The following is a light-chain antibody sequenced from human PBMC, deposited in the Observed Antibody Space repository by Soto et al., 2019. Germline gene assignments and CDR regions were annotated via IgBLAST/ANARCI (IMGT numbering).Light chain of an antibody. J-gene: IGLJ1*01. CDR3: AAWDDSLRGHV. CDR2: KNN. V-gene: IGLV1-47*01. CDR1: GSNIGNNY. Sequence: QSVLTQPPSVSGTPGQRVTISCSGSGSNIGNNYVFWYQHLPGAAPKLLMYKNNQRTSGVRDRFSGSKSDTSASLAISGLRSEDEADYYCAAWDDSLRGHVFGTGTKLTVL.